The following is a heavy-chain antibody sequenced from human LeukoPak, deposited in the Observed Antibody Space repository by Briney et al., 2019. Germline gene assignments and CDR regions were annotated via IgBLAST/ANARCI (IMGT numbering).Heavy chain of an antibody. Sequence: GGSLRLSCAASGFTFSSYGMHWVRQAPGKGLEWVAVISYDGSNKYYADSVKGRFTISRDNSKNTLYLQMNSLRAEDTAVYYCAKDSYYDSGGYWGQGTLVTVSS. CDR1: GFTFSSYG. J-gene: IGHJ4*02. D-gene: IGHD3-22*01. V-gene: IGHV3-30*18. CDR2: ISYDGSNK. CDR3: AKDSYYDSGGY.